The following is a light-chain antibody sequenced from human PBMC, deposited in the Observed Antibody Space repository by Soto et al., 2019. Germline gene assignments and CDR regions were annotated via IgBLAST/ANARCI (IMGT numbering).Light chain of an antibody. Sequence: DVVMTRSPLSLPVTLGQPASISCRSSQSLIHSDGSTYLNWFQQRPGQSPRRLIYEVSDRDSGVPDRFSGSGSGTDFTLKISRVEAEDVGVYYCMQGTHWPWTFGQGTEVEIK. CDR2: EVS. CDR3: MQGTHWPWT. V-gene: IGKV2-30*02. CDR1: QSLIHSDGSTY. J-gene: IGKJ1*01.